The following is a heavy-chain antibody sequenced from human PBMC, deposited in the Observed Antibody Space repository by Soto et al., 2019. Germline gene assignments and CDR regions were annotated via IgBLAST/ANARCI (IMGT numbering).Heavy chain of an antibody. CDR3: ARDGCSSTSCYYYYGMDV. CDR1: GFTFSSYG. D-gene: IGHD2-2*01. V-gene: IGHV3-33*01. J-gene: IGHJ6*02. Sequence: QVQLVESGGGVVQPGRSLRLSCAASGFTFSSYGMHWVRQAPGEGLEWVAVIWYDGSNKYYADSVKGRFTISRDNSKNTLYLQMNSLRAEDTAVYYCARDGCSSTSCYYYYGMDVWGQGTTVTVSS. CDR2: IWYDGSNK.